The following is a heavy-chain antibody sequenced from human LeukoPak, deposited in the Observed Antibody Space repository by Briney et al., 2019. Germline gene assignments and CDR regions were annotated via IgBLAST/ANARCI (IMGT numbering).Heavy chain of an antibody. D-gene: IGHD3-22*01. J-gene: IGHJ4*02. Sequence: AGGSLRLSCAASGFTFSNAWMSWVRQAPGKGLEWVGRIKSKTDGGTTDYAAPVKGRFTISRDDSKNTLYLQMNSLKTEDTAVYYCTTDFPRWIVVAVDYWGQGTLVTVSS. V-gene: IGHV3-15*01. CDR2: IKSKTDGGTT. CDR1: GFTFSNAW. CDR3: TTDFPRWIVVAVDY.